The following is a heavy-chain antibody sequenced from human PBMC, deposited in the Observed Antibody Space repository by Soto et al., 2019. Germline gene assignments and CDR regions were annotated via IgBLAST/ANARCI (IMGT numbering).Heavy chain of an antibody. J-gene: IGHJ4*02. CDR3: ARDIGQMTTIVGGDFDY. CDR1: GYTFHTYG. V-gene: IGHV1-18*01. Sequence: QIQLVQSGDAVKKPGASVKASCKTSGYTFHTYGLSWVRQAPGQGLEWMGWISGYNGDTKYAQKFQGRLTVTTDTSTSTAYMELRSLRSDDTAVYFCARDIGQMTTIVGGDFDYWGQGILVTVSS. CDR2: ISGYNGDT. D-gene: IGHD3-22*01.